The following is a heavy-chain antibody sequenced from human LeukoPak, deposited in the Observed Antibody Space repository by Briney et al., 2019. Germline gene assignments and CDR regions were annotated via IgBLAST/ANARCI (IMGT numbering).Heavy chain of an antibody. V-gene: IGHV4-38-2*02. CDR2: IYHSGIT. CDR1: DYSISSGYGYY. Sequence: SETLSLTCTVSDYSISSGYGYYWGWIRQPPGKGLEWVGNIYHSGITYYNHFNSSLKSRVTISIDTSKNQFSLRLTSVTAADTAVYFCATLVSTRYYFDYWGQGTLVTVSS. J-gene: IGHJ4*02. D-gene: IGHD5/OR15-5a*01. CDR3: ATLVSTRYYFDY.